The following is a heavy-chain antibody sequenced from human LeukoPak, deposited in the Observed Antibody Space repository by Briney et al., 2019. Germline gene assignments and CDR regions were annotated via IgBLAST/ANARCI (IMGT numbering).Heavy chain of an antibody. D-gene: IGHD3-3*02. CDR1: GFTFSSYA. V-gene: IGHV3-30*04. Sequence: GRSLRLSCAASGFTFSSYAMHWVRQAPGKGLEWVAVISYDGSNKYYADSVKGRFTISRDNSKNTLYLQMKSLRAEDTAVYYCARGHLPTPRSAMDVWGQGTTVTVSS. J-gene: IGHJ6*02. CDR2: ISYDGSNK. CDR3: ARGHLPTPRSAMDV.